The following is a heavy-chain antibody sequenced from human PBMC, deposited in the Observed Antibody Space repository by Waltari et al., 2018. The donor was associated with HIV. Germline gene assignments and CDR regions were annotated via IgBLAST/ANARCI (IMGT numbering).Heavy chain of an antibody. V-gene: IGHV3-30*18. CDR1: GFTFSGYD. D-gene: IGHD4-17*01. CDR2: ISYDGGNK. J-gene: IGHJ4*02. Sequence: QVQLVESGGGVVHPGRSLRLSCAASGFTFSGYDMHWVRQAPGKGLEWVAVISYDGGNKYYADSGKGRFTISRDNSKNTLYLQMNSLRAEDTAVYYCAKVKPDYGDYLYYFDYWGQGTLATVSS. CDR3: AKVKPDYGDYLYYFDY.